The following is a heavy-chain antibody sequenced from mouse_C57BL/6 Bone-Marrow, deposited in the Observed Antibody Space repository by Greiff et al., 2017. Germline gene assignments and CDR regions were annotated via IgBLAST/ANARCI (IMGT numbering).Heavy chain of an antibody. V-gene: IGHV1-59*01. J-gene: IGHJ2*01. Sequence: VQLQQPGAELVRPGTSVKLSCKASGYTFTSYWMHWVKQRPGQGLEWIGVIDPSDSYTNYNQKFKGKATLAVDTSSSPAYMQLSSLTSEDSAVYYCANYDYDEDYWGQGTTLTVSS. CDR1: GYTFTSYW. CDR2: IDPSDSYT. D-gene: IGHD2-4*01. CDR3: ANYDYDEDY.